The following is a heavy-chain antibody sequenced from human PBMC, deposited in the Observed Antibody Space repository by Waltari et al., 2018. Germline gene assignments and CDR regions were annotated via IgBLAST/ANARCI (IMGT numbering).Heavy chain of an antibody. Sequence: EVQLVESGGGLVQPGRSLRLSCTASGFTFGDYAMSWFRQAPGKGLGWLGFIRSKAYGGTTEYAASVKGRFTISRDDSKSIAYLQMNSLKTEDTAVYYCTKFSSSWYLFDYWGQGTLVTVSS. CDR1: GFTFGDYA. CDR2: IRSKAYGGTT. J-gene: IGHJ4*02. V-gene: IGHV3-49*03. CDR3: TKFSSSWYLFDY. D-gene: IGHD6-13*01.